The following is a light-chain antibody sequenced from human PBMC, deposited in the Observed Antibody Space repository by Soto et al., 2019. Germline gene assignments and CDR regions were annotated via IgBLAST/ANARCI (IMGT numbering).Light chain of an antibody. Sequence: EIVMTQSPATLSVCPGERATLSCRASQSVGNNLAWYQQKPGQAPRLLIYGVSTRATGIPVRFSGSGSETEFTLTVSSLQSEDFAVYYCQNYNNRPPWAFGQGTKVEIK. CDR1: QSVGNN. J-gene: IGKJ1*01. CDR3: QNYNNRPPWA. CDR2: GVS. V-gene: IGKV3-15*01.